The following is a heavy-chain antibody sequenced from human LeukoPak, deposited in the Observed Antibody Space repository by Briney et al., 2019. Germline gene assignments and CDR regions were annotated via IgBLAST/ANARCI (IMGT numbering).Heavy chain of an antibody. CDR3: ARNSGSPDY. Sequence: GGSLRLSCAASRFTFSTYGMNWVRQTPGKGLEWVSAISGSGNRAYHADSVKGRFTISRDNSKNMLYLQMNSLRAEDRAVYYCARNSGSPDYWGQGTLVTVPS. CDR2: ISGSGNRA. D-gene: IGHD1-26*01. J-gene: IGHJ4*02. V-gene: IGHV3-23*01. CDR1: RFTFSTYG.